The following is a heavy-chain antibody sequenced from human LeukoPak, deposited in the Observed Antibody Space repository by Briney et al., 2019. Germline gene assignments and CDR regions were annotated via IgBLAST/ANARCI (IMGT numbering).Heavy chain of an antibody. CDR1: GGSLSSYY. V-gene: IGHV4-59*08. CDR2: IYYSGST. Sequence: SGTLSLTCTVSGGSLSSYYWGWIRQPPGKGLEWIGYIYYSGSTHYNPSLKSRVTISVDTPKKPFSLKLCSVTAAHTSVYYCARHGAYYDRSGYYRDYWYFDLWGRGTLVTVSS. D-gene: IGHD3-22*01. J-gene: IGHJ2*01. CDR3: ARHGAYYDRSGYYRDYWYFDL.